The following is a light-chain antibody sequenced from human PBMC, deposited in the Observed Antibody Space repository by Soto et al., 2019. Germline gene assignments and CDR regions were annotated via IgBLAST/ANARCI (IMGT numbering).Light chain of an antibody. J-gene: IGKJ1*01. Sequence: EIVLTQSPATLSVSPGTRATLSCRASRSVGTNLAWYQRKPGQAARLLIYGASTRALDIPARFSGSGSGTEFTLTISGLQSEDFAMYFCQQYNFWPPWTFGQGTKVDIK. CDR2: GAS. CDR3: QQYNFWPPWT. CDR1: RSVGTN. V-gene: IGKV3D-15*01.